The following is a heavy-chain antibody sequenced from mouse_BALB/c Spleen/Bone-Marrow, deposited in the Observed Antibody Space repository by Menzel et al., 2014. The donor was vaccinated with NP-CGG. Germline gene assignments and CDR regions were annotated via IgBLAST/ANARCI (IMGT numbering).Heavy chain of an antibody. CDR1: GFTFSDYY. D-gene: IGHD2-3*01. Sequence: DVMLVESGGGLVQPGGSLKLSCATSGFTFSDYYMYWVRQTPEKRLEWVAYISNGGSSTYYPDTVKGRFTISRDNAKNTLYLQMSRLKSEDTAMYYCARRGWYYAMDYWGQGTSVTVSS. V-gene: IGHV5-12*02. CDR2: ISNGGSST. CDR3: ARRGWYYAMDY. J-gene: IGHJ4*01.